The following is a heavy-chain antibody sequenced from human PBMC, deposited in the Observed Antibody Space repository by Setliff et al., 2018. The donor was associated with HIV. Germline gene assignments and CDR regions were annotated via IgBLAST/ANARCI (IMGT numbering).Heavy chain of an antibody. V-gene: IGHV3-13*01. J-gene: IGHJ4*02. CDR1: GFTFSSYD. CDR3: AKDPRAAVATICDY. Sequence: PGGSLRLSCEASGFTFSSYDFHWVRQAAGKGLGWVSAIGTGGDTYYVDSVKGRFTISRENARNSLYLQMNSLRAEDTAVYYRAKDPRAAVATICDYWGQGTLVTVS. CDR2: IGTGGDT. D-gene: IGHD5-12*01.